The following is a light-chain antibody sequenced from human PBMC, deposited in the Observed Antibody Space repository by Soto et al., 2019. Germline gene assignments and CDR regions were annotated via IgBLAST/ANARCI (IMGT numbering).Light chain of an antibody. CDR2: GAS. V-gene: IGKV3-20*01. CDR1: QSVSSN. CDR3: QQYGSSPRT. J-gene: IGKJ5*01. Sequence: IVLTESPATLALLPGGTPTRFCSASQSVSSNLAWYQQKPGQADRLIIYGASTRATGIPDRFSGSGSGTDFTLTITRLEPEDFAVYYCQQYGSSPRTFGTGTRVEIK.